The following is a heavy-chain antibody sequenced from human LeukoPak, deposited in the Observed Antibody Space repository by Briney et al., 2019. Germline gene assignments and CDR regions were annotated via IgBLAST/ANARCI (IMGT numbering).Heavy chain of an antibody. Sequence: GGSVRLSCAASGFTFSDYYMSWIRQAPGKGLEWVARIKSKADGETTEYAAPVRGRFTISRDDSKNTLYLQMNSLETEDTAVYYCISSSTPMIRNYFDYWGLGTRVTVSS. CDR1: GFTFSDYY. J-gene: IGHJ4*02. CDR2: IKSKADGETT. CDR3: ISSSTPMIRNYFDY. D-gene: IGHD3-10*01. V-gene: IGHV3-15*01.